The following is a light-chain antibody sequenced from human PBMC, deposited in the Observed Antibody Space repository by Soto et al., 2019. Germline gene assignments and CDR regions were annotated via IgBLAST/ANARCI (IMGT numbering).Light chain of an antibody. V-gene: IGKV1-5*01. CDR1: QSIGTW. Sequence: DIQMTQSPSILSASIRDRVTITCRASQSIGTWLAWYQQKPGKAPKLLIYDASTLESGVPSRFSGSGSGTEFTLTISSLQSEDFAVYYCQQYNNWPRTFGQGTKVDIK. CDR2: DAS. J-gene: IGKJ1*01. CDR3: QQYNNWPRT.